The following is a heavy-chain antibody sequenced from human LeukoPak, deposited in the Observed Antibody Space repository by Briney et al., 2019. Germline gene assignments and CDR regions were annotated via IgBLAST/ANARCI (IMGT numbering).Heavy chain of an antibody. CDR3: ARGTAARGFDS. Sequence: SQTLSLTCAISGDSVSSDSTAWNWIRQSPSGGLEWPGRTYYRSKWYNHYAVSVKSRVTVTPDTSKNQFSLQLSSVTPEDTAMYYCARGTAARGFDSWGQGTLVTVSS. CDR1: GDSVSSDSTA. D-gene: IGHD6-6*01. V-gene: IGHV6-1*01. CDR2: TYYRSKWYN. J-gene: IGHJ4*02.